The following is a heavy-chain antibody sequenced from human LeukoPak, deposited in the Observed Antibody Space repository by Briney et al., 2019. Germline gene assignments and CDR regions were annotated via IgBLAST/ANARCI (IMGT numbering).Heavy chain of an antibody. V-gene: IGHV3-74*01. J-gene: IGHJ4*02. CDR1: GVTVSSNH. CDR2: IYSDSSRT. CDR3: AKDAGYASDY. D-gene: IGHD2-15*01. Sequence: GGSLRLSCAVSGVTVSSNHMSWVRQAPWKGLEWVALIYSDSSRTTYADSVKGRFTISRDNAKNTLYLQMSSLRVEDTAVYFCAKDAGYASDYWGQGILVPVSS.